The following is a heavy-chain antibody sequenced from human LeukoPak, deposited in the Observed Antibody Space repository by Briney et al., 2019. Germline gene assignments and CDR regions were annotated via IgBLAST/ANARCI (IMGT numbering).Heavy chain of an antibody. Sequence: ASVKVSCKASGHTFTNYIIHWVRQAPGQRLEWMGWINAGNGNTKYSQKFQGRVTITRDTSASTAYMELSSLRSEDTAVYYCARDRAYNSSWSFDSWGQGTLVTVSS. CDR2: INAGNGNT. J-gene: IGHJ4*02. CDR1: GHTFTNYI. CDR3: ARDRAYNSSWSFDS. D-gene: IGHD6-13*01. V-gene: IGHV1-3*01.